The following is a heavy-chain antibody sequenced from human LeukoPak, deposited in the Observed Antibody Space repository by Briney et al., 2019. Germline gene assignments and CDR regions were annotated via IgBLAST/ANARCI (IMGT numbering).Heavy chain of an antibody. D-gene: IGHD4-17*01. Sequence: PSETLSLTCTVSDGSISNYYWTWIRQPPGKGLEWIGYIYYSGSTDYNPSLKSRVTMSVDTAKNQFSLKLNSVTAADTAVYYCARGSMTTVTDLDYWGQGTLVTVSS. CDR1: DGSISNYY. CDR3: ARGSMTTVTDLDY. V-gene: IGHV4-59*01. CDR2: IYYSGST. J-gene: IGHJ4*02.